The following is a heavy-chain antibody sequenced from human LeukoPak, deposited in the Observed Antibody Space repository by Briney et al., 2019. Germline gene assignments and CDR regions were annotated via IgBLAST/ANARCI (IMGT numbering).Heavy chain of an antibody. CDR1: GDSISSSSSY. Sequence: PSETLSLTCTVSGDSISSSSSYWGWIRQPPGEGLEWIGSIYYSGSTYYNTSLKSRVTISVDTSKNQFSLRLNSVTAADTAVYYCARHKDYYYSYMDVWGKGTTVTISS. V-gene: IGHV4-39*01. J-gene: IGHJ6*03. CDR2: IYYSGST. CDR3: ARHKDYYYSYMDV.